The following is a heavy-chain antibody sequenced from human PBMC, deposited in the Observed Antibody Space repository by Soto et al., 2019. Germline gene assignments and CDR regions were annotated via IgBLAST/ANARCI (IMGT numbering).Heavy chain of an antibody. J-gene: IGHJ4*02. Sequence: QLQLQESGPGLVKPSETLSLTCSVSDDSINSDKYYWGWIRQPPGKGLEWIGSIYYRGNAYYNPSLPTRVTISLDKSRSQFSLKLNSVTAGDSAVYFCARLEGLAPISYYFDFWGPGALVTVSS. CDR3: ARLEGLAPISYYFDF. CDR1: DDSINSDKYY. V-gene: IGHV4-39*01. D-gene: IGHD3-9*01. CDR2: IYYRGNA.